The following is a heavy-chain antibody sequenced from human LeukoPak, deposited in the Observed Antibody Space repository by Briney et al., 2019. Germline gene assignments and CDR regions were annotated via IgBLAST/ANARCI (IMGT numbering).Heavy chain of an antibody. CDR3: ARSITIFGVVVSAMDV. V-gene: IGHV1-18*01. Sequence: GAPVKVSCKASGGTFSSYAISWVRQAPGQGLEWMGWISAYNGNTNYAQKLQGRVTMTTDTSTSTAYMELRSLRSDDTAVYYCARSITIFGVVVSAMDVWGKGTTVTVSS. CDR1: GGTFSSYA. J-gene: IGHJ6*03. CDR2: ISAYNGNT. D-gene: IGHD3-3*01.